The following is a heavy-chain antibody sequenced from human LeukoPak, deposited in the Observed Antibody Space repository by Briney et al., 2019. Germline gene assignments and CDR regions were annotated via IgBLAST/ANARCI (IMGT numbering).Heavy chain of an antibody. CDR2: ISSNGGST. J-gene: IGHJ4*02. Sequence: GGSLRLSCSASGFTFSSYAMHWVRQAPGKGLEYVSAISSNGGSTYYADSVKGRFTISRDNAKNSLYLQMNSLRAEDTAVYYCARDGSSPLVPAATFDYWGQGTLVTVSS. CDR1: GFTFSSYA. V-gene: IGHV3-64*04. D-gene: IGHD2-2*01. CDR3: ARDGSSPLVPAATFDY.